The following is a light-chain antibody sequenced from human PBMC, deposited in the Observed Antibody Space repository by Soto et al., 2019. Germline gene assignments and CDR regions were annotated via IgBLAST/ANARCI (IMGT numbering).Light chain of an antibody. CDR3: QQSFSSPRT. V-gene: IGKV1-39*01. CDR1: QSISSY. Sequence: IQMTQSPSSLSASVGDRVTITCRASQSISSYLNWYQQKPGKAPKLLIYAASSLQSGVPSRFSGSGSGTGFTLTISSLQPEDFATYYCQQSFSSPRTFGQGTKVDI. J-gene: IGKJ1*01. CDR2: AAS.